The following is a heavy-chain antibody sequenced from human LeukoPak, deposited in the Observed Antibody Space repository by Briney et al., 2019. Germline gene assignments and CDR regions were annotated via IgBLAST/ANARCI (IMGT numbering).Heavy chain of an antibody. V-gene: IGHV3-23*01. D-gene: IGHD6-19*01. J-gene: IGHJ3*02. CDR2: ISGSGGST. CDR1: GFTFSSYA. Sequence: PGGSLRLSCAASGFTFSSYAMSWVRQAPGKGLEWVSAISGSGGSTYYADSVKGRFTISRDNSKNTLYPQMNSLRAEDTAVYYCAQLREQWLVTDAFDIWGQGTMVTVSS. CDR3: AQLREQWLVTDAFDI.